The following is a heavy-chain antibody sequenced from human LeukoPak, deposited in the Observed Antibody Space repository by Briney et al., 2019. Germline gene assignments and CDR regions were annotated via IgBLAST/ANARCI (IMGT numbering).Heavy chain of an antibody. CDR3: ARENGFNRRAFDI. J-gene: IGHJ3*02. CDR2: ISSNGGST. CDR1: GFTFSSYA. Sequence: GGSLRLSCAASGFTFSSYAMHWVRQAPGKGLEYVSAISSNGGSTYYADSVKGRFTISRDNAKNTLYLQMNSLRVEDTAVYYCARENGFNRRAFDIWGHGTMVTVSS. D-gene: IGHD1-14*01. V-gene: IGHV3-64*04.